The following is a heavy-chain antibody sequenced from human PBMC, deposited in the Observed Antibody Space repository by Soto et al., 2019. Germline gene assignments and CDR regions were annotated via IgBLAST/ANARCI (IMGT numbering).Heavy chain of an antibody. Sequence: PGGSLRLSCAASGFTFSAYGMTWVRQAPGKGLEWVSGISSSGSSTYYAASVKGRFTISRDNSKNTLYVQMDNLRADDTAVYYCARDDYPYYDDSSGYHLDYWGQGA. CDR2: ISSSGSST. V-gene: IGHV3-23*01. D-gene: IGHD3-22*01. J-gene: IGHJ4*02. CDR1: GFTFSAYG. CDR3: ARDDYPYYDDSSGYHLDY.